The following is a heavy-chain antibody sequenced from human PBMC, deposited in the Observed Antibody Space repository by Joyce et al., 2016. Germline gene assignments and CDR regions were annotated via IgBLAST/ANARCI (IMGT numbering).Heavy chain of an antibody. V-gene: IGHV3-23*01. CDR2: ITATGVGT. CDR1: GFTFHNYA. CDR3: AKDHSSGFSQDY. D-gene: IGHD3-22*01. Sequence: EVQVLESGGGLVQPGGSLRLSCAASGFTFHNYAMNWVRQAPGKGREWVSGITATGVGTYYADSVRGRFTVSRDNSNNTVSLQMNSLRAEDTAIYYCAKDHSSGFSQDYWGQGTLVTVSS. J-gene: IGHJ4*02.